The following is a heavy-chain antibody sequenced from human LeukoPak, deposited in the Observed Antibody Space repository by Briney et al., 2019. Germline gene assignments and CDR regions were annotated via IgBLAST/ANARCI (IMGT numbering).Heavy chain of an antibody. CDR2: ISSSSSYI. D-gene: IGHD3-16*02. J-gene: IGHJ4*02. CDR3: ARATNDYVWGSYRSPSDY. Sequence: GGSLRLSCAASGFTFSSYSMNWVRQAPGKGLEWVSSISSSSSYIYYADSVKGRFTISRDNAKNSLYLQMSSLRAEDTAVYYCARATNDYVWGSYRSPSDYWGQGTLVTVSS. V-gene: IGHV3-21*01. CDR1: GFTFSSYS.